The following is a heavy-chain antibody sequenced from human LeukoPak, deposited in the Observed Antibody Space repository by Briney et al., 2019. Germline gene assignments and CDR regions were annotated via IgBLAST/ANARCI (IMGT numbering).Heavy chain of an antibody. CDR1: GGSISSYY. D-gene: IGHD3-3*01. V-gene: IGHV4-4*07. Sequence: PSETLSLTCTVSGGSISSYYWSWIRQPAGKGLEWIGRIYTSGSTNYNPSLKSRVTISVDTSKNQFSLKLSSVTAADTAVYYCARDRRGYDFWSGYPNIAFDIWGQGTMVTVSS. J-gene: IGHJ3*02. CDR2: IYTSGST. CDR3: ARDRRGYDFWSGYPNIAFDI.